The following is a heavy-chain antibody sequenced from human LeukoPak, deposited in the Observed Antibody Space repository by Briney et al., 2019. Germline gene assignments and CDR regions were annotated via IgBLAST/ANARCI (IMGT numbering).Heavy chain of an antibody. J-gene: IGHJ4*02. D-gene: IGHD3-22*01. V-gene: IGHV3-49*03. Sequence: HPGGALRLSCTASGFTFGDYAMSWFCQAPGKGVGWVGFIRSKAYGGTTEYAASVKGRFTISRDDSKSIAYLQMNSLKTEDTAVYYCSLFWYDSSGYGRFDYWGQGTLVTVSS. CDR2: IRSKAYGGTT. CDR1: GFTFGDYA. CDR3: SLFWYDSSGYGRFDY.